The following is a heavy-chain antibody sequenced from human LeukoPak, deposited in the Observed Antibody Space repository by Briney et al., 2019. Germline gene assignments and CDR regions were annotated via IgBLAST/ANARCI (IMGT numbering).Heavy chain of an antibody. CDR1: GGSISSSY. CDR3: ARDRDLWFGELPPH. CDR2: IHSSGTT. D-gene: IGHD3-10*01. V-gene: IGHV4-59*01. Sequence: PSETLSLTCTVSGGSISSSYWSWIRQPPGKGLEWIGYIHSSGTTKYNPSLMSRVTISVDTSKNQFSLKLSSVTAADTAVYYCARDRDLWFGELPPHWGQGTLVTVSS. J-gene: IGHJ4*02.